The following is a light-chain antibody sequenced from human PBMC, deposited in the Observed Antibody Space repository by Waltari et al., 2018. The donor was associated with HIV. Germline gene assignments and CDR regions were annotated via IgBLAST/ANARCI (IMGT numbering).Light chain of an antibody. CDR2: AAS. CDR1: QGVASW. CDR3: QHYDTYPYT. V-gene: IGKV1D-16*01. J-gene: IGKJ2*01. Sequence: DIQMTQSPPSLSASVGDTVTITCRASQGVASWLAWYQQKTGKAPKPLIYAASSLQTGVPSRFSGSGTGTHFTLTITNLQPEDFATYYCQHYDTYPYTCGQGTRLDIK.